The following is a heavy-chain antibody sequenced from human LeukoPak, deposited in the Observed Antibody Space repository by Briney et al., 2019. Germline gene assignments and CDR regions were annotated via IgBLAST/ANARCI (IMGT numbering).Heavy chain of an antibody. V-gene: IGHV1-3*01. Sequence: GASVKVSCKTSGYTFINYAINWGRQAPGQRPEWMGWINAGNGNTKYSQKFQGRVTITRDTSASTAYMELSSLRSEDTAVYYCQAGPLERYSGSRSTDYWGQGTLVTVSS. CDR3: QAGPLERYSGSRSTDY. CDR2: INAGNGNT. D-gene: IGHD5-12*01. CDR1: GYTFINYA. J-gene: IGHJ4*02.